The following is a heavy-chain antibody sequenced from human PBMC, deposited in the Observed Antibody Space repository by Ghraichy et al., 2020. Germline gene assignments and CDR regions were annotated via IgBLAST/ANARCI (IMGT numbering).Heavy chain of an antibody. J-gene: IGHJ4*02. V-gene: IGHV3-23*01. CDR3: AAYYYDSSGYSHYFDY. D-gene: IGHD3-22*01. Sequence: GILNISCAASGFTFSSYGMSWVRQAPGKGLEWVSAISGSGGSTYYADSVKGRFTISRDNSKNTLYLQMNSLRAEDTAVYYCAAYYYDSSGYSHYFDYWGQGTLVTVSS. CDR2: ISGSGGST. CDR1: GFTFSSYG.